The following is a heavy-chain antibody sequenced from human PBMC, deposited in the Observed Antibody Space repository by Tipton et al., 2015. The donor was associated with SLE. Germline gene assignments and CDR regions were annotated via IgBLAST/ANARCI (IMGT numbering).Heavy chain of an antibody. Sequence: TLSLTCTVSGGSMSSGSYCWSWIRQPAGKGLEWIGRIYTSGSTNYNPSLKSRLTMSVDTSKNQFSLKLSSVTAADTAVYYCARDSCGGDCYGYYYMDVWGKGTTVTVSS. J-gene: IGHJ6*03. CDR2: IYTSGST. V-gene: IGHV4-61*02. CDR3: ARDSCGGDCYGYYYMDV. CDR1: GGSMSSGSYC. D-gene: IGHD2-21*01.